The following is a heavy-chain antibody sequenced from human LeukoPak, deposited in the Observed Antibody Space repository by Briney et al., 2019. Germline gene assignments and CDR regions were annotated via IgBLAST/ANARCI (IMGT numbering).Heavy chain of an antibody. CDR2: IKPKTDGKTT. CDR1: GFTFSNAY. CDR3: ITPLPYSAQ. V-gene: IGHV3-15*07. D-gene: IGHD2-21*01. Sequence: GGSLRLSCAASGFTFSNAYMNWVRQAPGKGLEWVGRIKPKTDGKTTEYAAPVKDRFSISRDDSKSMMYLQMNSLKTEDTAVYYRITPLPYSAQGGQGTLVTVSS. J-gene: IGHJ4*02.